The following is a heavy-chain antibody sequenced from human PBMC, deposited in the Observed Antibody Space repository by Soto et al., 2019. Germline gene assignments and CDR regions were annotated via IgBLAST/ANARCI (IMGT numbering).Heavy chain of an antibody. CDR2: ITSSSSTI. CDR1: GFTFSSYS. CDR3: ARDPNYPYYYYGMDV. V-gene: IGHV3-48*02. J-gene: IGHJ6*02. D-gene: IGHD1-7*01. Sequence: PGGPLRLSCAASGFTFSSYSMNWVRQAPGKGLEWVSYITSSSSTIYYADSVKGRFTISRDNAKNSLYLQMNSLRDEDTAVYYCARDPNYPYYYYGMDVWGQGTTVTAP.